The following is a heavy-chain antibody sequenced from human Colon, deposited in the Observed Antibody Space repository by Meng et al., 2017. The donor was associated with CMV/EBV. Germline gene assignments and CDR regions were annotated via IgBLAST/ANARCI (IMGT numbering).Heavy chain of an antibody. V-gene: IGHV3-21*01. D-gene: IGHD4-17*01. CDR1: GFNFRSSA. Sequence: GGSLRLSCAASGFNFRSSAMSWVRQAPGKGLEWVSSISSTGSFIKYADSVEGRFTISRDNAKTSVYLQMNSLRAEDTAVYYCAGVAYDYGDRHFAYWGQGALVTVSS. CDR3: AGVAYDYGDRHFAY. CDR2: ISSTGSFI. J-gene: IGHJ4*02.